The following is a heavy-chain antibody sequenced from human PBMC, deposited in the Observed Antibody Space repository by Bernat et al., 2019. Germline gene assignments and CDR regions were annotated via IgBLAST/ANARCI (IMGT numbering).Heavy chain of an antibody. D-gene: IGHD5-24*01. Sequence: VQLVESGGGVVQPGRSLRLSCAASGFTFSSYWMHWVRQAPGKGLVWVSRINSDGSSTSYADSVKGRFTISRDNAKNTLYLQMNSLRAEDTAVYYCARDRDGYNRYFDYWGQGTLVTVSS. J-gene: IGHJ4*02. CDR2: INSDGSST. CDR3: ARDRDGYNRYFDY. V-gene: IGHV3-74*01. CDR1: GFTFSSYW.